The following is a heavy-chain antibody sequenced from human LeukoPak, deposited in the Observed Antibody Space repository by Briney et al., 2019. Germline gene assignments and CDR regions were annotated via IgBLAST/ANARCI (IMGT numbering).Heavy chain of an antibody. CDR2: ISAYNGNT. V-gene: IGHV1-18*01. CDR3: ARDVKWLRFSWFDP. J-gene: IGHJ5*02. D-gene: IGHD5-12*01. CDR1: GYTFTSYG. Sequence: ASVKVSCKASGYTFTSYGISWVRQAPGQGREGMGWISAYNGNTNYAQKLQGRVTMTTDTSTSTAYMELRSLRSDDTAVYYCARDVKWLRFSWFDPWGQGTLVTVSS.